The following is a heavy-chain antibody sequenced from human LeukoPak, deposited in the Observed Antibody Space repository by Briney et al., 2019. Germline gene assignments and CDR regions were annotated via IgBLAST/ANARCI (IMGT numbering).Heavy chain of an antibody. CDR1: GYSISSGYY. J-gene: IGHJ4*02. CDR2: IYHSGST. CDR3: ARHASYGDGLLYFDY. V-gene: IGHV4-38-2*01. D-gene: IGHD4-17*01. Sequence: SETLSLTCAVSGYSISSGYYWGWIRQPPGKGLEWIGSIYHSGSTYYNPSLKSRVTISVDTSKNQLSLKLSSVTAADTAVYYCARHASYGDGLLYFDYWGQGTLVTVSS.